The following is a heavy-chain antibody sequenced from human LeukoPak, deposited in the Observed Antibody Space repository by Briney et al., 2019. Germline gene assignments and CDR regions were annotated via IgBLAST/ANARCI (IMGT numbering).Heavy chain of an antibody. CDR1: RFTFSSYA. Sequence: GGSLRLSCAASRFTFSSYAMSWVRQAPGKGLEWVSAISGSGGSTYYADSVKGRFTISRDNSKNTLYLQMNSLRAEDTAVYYSAKDHEGSCSGGSCYSTFDYWGQGTLVTVSS. J-gene: IGHJ4*02. CDR3: AKDHEGSCSGGSCYSTFDY. V-gene: IGHV3-23*01. CDR2: ISGSGGST. D-gene: IGHD2-15*01.